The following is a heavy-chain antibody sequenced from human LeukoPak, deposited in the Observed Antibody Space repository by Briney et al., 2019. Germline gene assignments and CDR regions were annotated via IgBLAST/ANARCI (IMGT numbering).Heavy chain of an antibody. CDR1: GFTFSSYW. Sequence: GESLRLSCAASGFTFSSYWMSWVRQAPGKGLEWVSVIYSGGSTYYADSVKGRFTISRHNSKNTLYLQMNSLRAEDTAVYYCARDSLSYYYGMDVWGQGTTVTVSS. J-gene: IGHJ6*02. V-gene: IGHV3-53*04. CDR2: IYSGGST. D-gene: IGHD2-15*01. CDR3: ARDSLSYYYGMDV.